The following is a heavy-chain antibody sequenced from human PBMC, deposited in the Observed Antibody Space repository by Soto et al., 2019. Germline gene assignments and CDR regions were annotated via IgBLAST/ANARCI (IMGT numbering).Heavy chain of an antibody. CDR2: IYYSGST. Sequence: SETLSLTCTVSGGSISSYYWSWIRQPPGKGLEWIGYIYYSGSTNYNPSLKSRVTISVDTSKNQFSLKLSSVTAADTAVYYCARRFDYVWGSYRYSPYFDYWGQGTLVTVSS. J-gene: IGHJ4*02. D-gene: IGHD3-16*02. V-gene: IGHV4-59*08. CDR1: GGSISSYY. CDR3: ARRFDYVWGSYRYSPYFDY.